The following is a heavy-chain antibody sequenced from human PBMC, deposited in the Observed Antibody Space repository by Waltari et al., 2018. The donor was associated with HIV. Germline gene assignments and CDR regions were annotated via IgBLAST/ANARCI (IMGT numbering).Heavy chain of an antibody. CDR3: ARRGNYRAAEYNYFGP. J-gene: IGHJ5*02. D-gene: IGHD1-7*01. V-gene: IGHV4-39*01. CDR1: GGFFRSLDYY. CDR2: IQYGGNT. Sequence: QLQLQESGPGVVKPLETLSLTCTVSGGFFRSLDYYWDWIRQSPGKVLEWIGNIQYGGNTIYNPSLESRVSMSIDTSRGQFSLTLKDVTAADTAVYFCARRGNYRAAEYNYFGPWGQGIQVIVSS.